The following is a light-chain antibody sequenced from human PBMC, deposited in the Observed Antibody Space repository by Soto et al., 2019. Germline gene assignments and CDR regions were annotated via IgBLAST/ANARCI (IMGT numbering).Light chain of an antibody. CDR2: EGS. CDR3: CSYAGSSTPVV. CDR1: SSDVGSYHL. J-gene: IGLJ2*01. V-gene: IGLV2-23*01. Sequence: QYALTQPASVSGSPGQSITISGTGTSSDVGSYHLVSWYQQHPGKAPKLMIYEGSKRPSGVSNRFSGSKSGNTASLTISGLQAEDEADYYCCSYAGSSTPVVFGGGTQLTVL.